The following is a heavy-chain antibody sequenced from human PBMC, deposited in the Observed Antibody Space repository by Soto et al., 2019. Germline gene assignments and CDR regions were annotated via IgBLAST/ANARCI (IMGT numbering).Heavy chain of an antibody. CDR2: VSPSGTNT. D-gene: IGHD4-17*01. V-gene: IGHV3-23*01. Sequence: QVMESGGDLVQPGGSLRLSCAVSGFTFSSYAMSWVRQAPGKGPEWVSAVSPSGTNTYYADSVKGRFTISRDNSKNPLYLQMTSLRAEDTAVYFCAKVGWSPVNAFDIWGQGTVVTVSS. CDR3: AKVGWSPVNAFDI. J-gene: IGHJ3*02. CDR1: GFTFSSYA.